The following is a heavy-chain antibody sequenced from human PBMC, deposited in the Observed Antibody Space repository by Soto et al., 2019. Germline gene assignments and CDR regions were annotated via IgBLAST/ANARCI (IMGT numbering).Heavy chain of an antibody. Sequence: QVQLVESGGGVVQPGRSLRLSCAASGFTFSSYAMHWVRQAPGKGLEWVAVISYDGSNKYYADSVKGRFTISRDNSKNTLYLQMNSRRAEDTAVYYCARDLDAWFGELSPILDYYGMDVWGQGTTVTVSS. CDR2: ISYDGSNK. D-gene: IGHD3-10*01. CDR1: GFTFSSYA. V-gene: IGHV3-30-3*01. CDR3: ARDLDAWFGELSPILDYYGMDV. J-gene: IGHJ6*02.